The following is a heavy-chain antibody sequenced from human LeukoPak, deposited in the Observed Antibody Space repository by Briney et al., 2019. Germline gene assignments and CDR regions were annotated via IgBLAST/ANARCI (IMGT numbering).Heavy chain of an antibody. Sequence: GGSLRLSCAASGFTFSSYAMHWVRQAPGKGLEWVAVISYDGSNKYYADSVKGRFTISRDNSKNTLYLQMNSLRAEDTAVYYCARGLRFLERQGGDDPWGQGTLVTVSS. CDR1: GFTFSSYA. J-gene: IGHJ5*02. V-gene: IGHV3-30-3*01. CDR3: ARGLRFLERQGGDDP. CDR2: ISYDGSNK. D-gene: IGHD3-3*01.